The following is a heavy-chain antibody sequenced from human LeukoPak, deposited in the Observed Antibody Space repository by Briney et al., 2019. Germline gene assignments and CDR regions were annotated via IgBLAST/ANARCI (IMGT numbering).Heavy chain of an antibody. V-gene: IGHV5-51*01. CDR2: SYPGDSDT. CDR1: GYSFTSYW. CDR3: ARHSYYYDSSGYLPRPYYFDY. D-gene: IGHD3-22*01. Sequence: GESLKISCKGSGYSFTSYWIGWMRQMPGKGLEWMGISYPGDSDTRYSPSFQGQVTISADKSISTAYLQWSSLKASDTAMYYCARHSYYYDSSGYLPRPYYFDYWGQGTLVTVSS. J-gene: IGHJ4*02.